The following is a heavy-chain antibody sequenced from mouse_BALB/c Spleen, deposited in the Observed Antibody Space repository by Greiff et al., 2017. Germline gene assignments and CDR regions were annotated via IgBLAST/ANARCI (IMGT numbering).Heavy chain of an antibody. J-gene: IGHJ3*01. CDR1: GYAFTSYN. Sequence: EVKLMESGPELVKPGASVKVSCKASGYAFTSYNMYWVKQSHGKSLEWIGYIDPYNGGTSYNQKFKGKATLTVDKSSSTAYMHLNSLTSEDSAVYYCARVYGSSYLPAYWGQGTLVTVSA. D-gene: IGHD1-1*01. V-gene: IGHV1S135*01. CDR3: ARVYGSSYLPAY. CDR2: IDPYNGGT.